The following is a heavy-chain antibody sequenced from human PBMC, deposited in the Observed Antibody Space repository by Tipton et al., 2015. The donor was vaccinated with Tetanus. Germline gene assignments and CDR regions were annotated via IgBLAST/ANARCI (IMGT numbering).Heavy chain of an antibody. Sequence: TLSLTCTVSGGSISSYYWSWIRQPPGKGLEWIGYIYYSGSTNYNPSLKSRVTISVDTSKNQFSLKLSSVTAADTAVYYCAQTYYDFWSGQNWFDPWGQGTLVTVSS. J-gene: IGHJ5*02. V-gene: IGHV4-59*01. CDR2: IYYSGST. CDR1: GGSISSYY. CDR3: AQTYYDFWSGQNWFDP. D-gene: IGHD3-3*01.